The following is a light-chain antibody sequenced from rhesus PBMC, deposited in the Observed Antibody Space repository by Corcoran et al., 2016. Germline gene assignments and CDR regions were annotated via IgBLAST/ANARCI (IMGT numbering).Light chain of an antibody. CDR2: KAS. Sequence: DIQMTQSPSSLSASVGDRVTITCRTSENVNNYLNWYQQKPGKAPKLLIYKASTLQSGVPSRFSGSGSWTDYTFTISSRQSEDVATYYCQHNYGTPYSFGQGTKVEIK. CDR3: QHNYGTPYS. V-gene: IGKV1-74*01. J-gene: IGKJ2*01. CDR1: ENVNNY.